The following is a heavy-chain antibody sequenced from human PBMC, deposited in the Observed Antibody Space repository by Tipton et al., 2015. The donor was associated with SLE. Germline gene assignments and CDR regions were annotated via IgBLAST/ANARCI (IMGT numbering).Heavy chain of an antibody. Sequence: SLRLSCATSGFTFSIYAMSWVRQAPGKGLEGVSVIYKGDDTTYYADSVKGRFTVSRDNSKNTLYLQMNSLRAEDTAVYYCTRDPGQDYYNGLDVWGQGTTVTVSS. J-gene: IGHJ6*02. CDR2: IYKGDDTT. CDR1: GFTFSIYA. V-gene: IGHV3-23*03. CDR3: TRDPGQDYYNGLDV.